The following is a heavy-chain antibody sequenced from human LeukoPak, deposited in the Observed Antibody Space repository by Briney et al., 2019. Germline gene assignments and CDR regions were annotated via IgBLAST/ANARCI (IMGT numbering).Heavy chain of an antibody. Sequence: PGGSLRLSCAASGFTFSSYSMNWVRQAPGKGLEWVSSISSSSSYIYYADSVKGRFTISRDNAKNSLYLQMNSLRAEDTAVHYCARDLTVGATVRYFDYWGQGTLVTVSS. CDR2: ISSSSSYI. CDR3: ARDLTVGATVRYFDY. D-gene: IGHD1-26*01. V-gene: IGHV3-21*01. J-gene: IGHJ4*02. CDR1: GFTFSSYS.